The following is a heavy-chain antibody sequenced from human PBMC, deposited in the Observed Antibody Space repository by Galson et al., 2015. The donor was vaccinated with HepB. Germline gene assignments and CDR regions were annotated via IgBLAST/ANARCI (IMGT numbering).Heavy chain of an antibody. CDR3: ARGRLAYCGGDCYSFDY. D-gene: IGHD2-21*02. CDR1: GYTFTSYY. J-gene: IGHJ4*02. V-gene: IGHV1-46*01. CDR2: INPSGGST. Sequence: SVKVSCKASGYTFTSYYMHWVRQAPGQGLEWMGIINPSGGSTSYAQKFQGRVTMTRDTSTSTVYMELSSLRSEDTAVYYCARGRLAYCGGDCYSFDYWGQGTQVTVSS.